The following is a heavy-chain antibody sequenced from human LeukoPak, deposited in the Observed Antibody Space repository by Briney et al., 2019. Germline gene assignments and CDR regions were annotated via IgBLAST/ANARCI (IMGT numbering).Heavy chain of an antibody. CDR1: GGSISNYY. V-gene: IGHV4-59*01. J-gene: IGHJ3*02. D-gene: IGHD1-14*01. Sequence: SETLSLTCTVSGGSISNYYWSWIRQPPGKGLEFIGYIYSSSGSVKYNPSLKSRVSISVDTSNYQFSLEVRSVTAADTAVYYCARGGNLAAAFDIWGQGTMVTVSS. CDR3: ARGGNLAAAFDI. CDR2: IYSSSGSV.